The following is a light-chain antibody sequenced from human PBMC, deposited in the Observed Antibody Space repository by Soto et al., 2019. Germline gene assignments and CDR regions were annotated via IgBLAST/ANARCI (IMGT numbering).Light chain of an antibody. CDR2: GAS. J-gene: IGKJ1*01. Sequence: EIVLTQSPGTLSLSPGERATLSCRASQSVFNNHIGWYQQKPGQAPRRLIFGASFRATGIPDRFSGSGSRTDFTLTISRLEPEDFAVYYCQQYGSSPTTFGQGTKVDIK. CDR1: QSVFNNH. CDR3: QQYGSSPTT. V-gene: IGKV3-20*01.